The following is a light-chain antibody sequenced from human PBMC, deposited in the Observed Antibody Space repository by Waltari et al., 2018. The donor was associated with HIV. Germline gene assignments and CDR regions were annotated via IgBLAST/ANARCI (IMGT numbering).Light chain of an antibody. CDR1: SRDVGGYNY. Sequence: QSALTQPRSVSGSPGQPVTISCTGTSRDVGGYNYVSWYQLRPGTAPKLIIYDINKRPAGVPDRFAGSGSGSTASLTISGLQADDEADYYCCSYAGSFTLIFGGGTRLTVL. CDR2: DIN. V-gene: IGLV2-11*01. CDR3: CSYAGSFTLI. J-gene: IGLJ2*01.